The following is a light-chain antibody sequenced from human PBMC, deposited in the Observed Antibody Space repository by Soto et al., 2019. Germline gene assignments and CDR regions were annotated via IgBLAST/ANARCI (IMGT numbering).Light chain of an antibody. Sequence: DIQMTQSPSTLSASMGDRVTITCRASQSFSGSLAWYQQKPGKAPKLLIYDASSLERGVPSRFTGSGSGTEFTLTISSLQPEDFATYYCQQYDTFSRTFGRGTKVEI. V-gene: IGKV1-5*01. CDR1: QSFSGS. CDR3: QQYDTFSRT. CDR2: DAS. J-gene: IGKJ1*01.